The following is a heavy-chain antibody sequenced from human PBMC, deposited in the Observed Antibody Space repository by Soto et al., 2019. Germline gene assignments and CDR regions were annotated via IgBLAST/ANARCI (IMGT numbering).Heavy chain of an antibody. CDR3: ARRPGIAVAGDNWFDP. CDR2: ISGSGGST. J-gene: IGHJ5*02. V-gene: IGHV3-23*01. CDR1: GFTFSSYA. Sequence: EVQLLESGGGLVQPGGSLRLSCAASGFTFSSYAMSWVRQAPGKGLEWVSAISGSGGSTYYADSVKGRFTISRDNSKNSLYLQMNSLRDEDTAVYYCARRPGIAVAGDNWFDPWGQGTLVTVSS. D-gene: IGHD6-19*01.